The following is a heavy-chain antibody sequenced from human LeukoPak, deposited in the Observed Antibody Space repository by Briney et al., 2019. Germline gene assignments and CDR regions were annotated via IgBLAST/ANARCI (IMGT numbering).Heavy chain of an antibody. D-gene: IGHD6-13*01. CDR1: GFMFNSYA. V-gene: IGHV3-23*01. CDR2: ISGSGGST. J-gene: IGHJ4*02. CDR3: AKAVFVYSSSSRD. Sequence: GGSLRLSCAASGFMFNSYAMSWVRQAPGKGLEWVSAISGSGGSTYYADSVKGRFTIPRDNSKNTLYLQMNSLRAEDTAVYYCAKAVFVYSSSSRDWGQGTLVTVSS.